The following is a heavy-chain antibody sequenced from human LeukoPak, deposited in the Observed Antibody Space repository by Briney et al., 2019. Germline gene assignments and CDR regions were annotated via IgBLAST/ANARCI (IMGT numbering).Heavy chain of an antibody. Sequence: SETLSLTCTVSGGSISSGGYYWSWIRQHPGKGLEWIGYIYYSGSTYYNPSLKSRVTISVDTSKNQFSLKLSSVTAADTAVYYCATTMGSMVRGVKGPYFDYWGQGTLVTVSS. V-gene: IGHV4-31*03. CDR2: IYYSGST. CDR1: GGSISSGGYY. CDR3: ATTMGSMVRGVKGPYFDY. J-gene: IGHJ4*02. D-gene: IGHD3-10*01.